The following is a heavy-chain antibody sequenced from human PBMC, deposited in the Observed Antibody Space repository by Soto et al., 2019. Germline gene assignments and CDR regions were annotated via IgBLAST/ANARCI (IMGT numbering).Heavy chain of an antibody. CDR2: IWSDGNNK. V-gene: IGHV3-33*01. CDR1: GFMFSNHG. Sequence: QVQLVESGGGVVQPGRFLRVSCAASGFMFSNHGMHWVRQAPGKGLEWVAVIWSDGNNKYYGDSVKGRFTISRDNSKNTVYLQMDSLRAEDTAVYYCVRGDNWNDEASDYWGQGTLVTVSS. CDR3: VRGDNWNDEASDY. J-gene: IGHJ4*02. D-gene: IGHD1-1*01.